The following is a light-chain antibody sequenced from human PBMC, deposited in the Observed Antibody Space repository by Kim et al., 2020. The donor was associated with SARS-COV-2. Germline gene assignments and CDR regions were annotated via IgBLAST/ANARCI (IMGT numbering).Light chain of an antibody. J-gene: IGLJ3*02. CDR2: EDR. V-gene: IGLV6-57*01. Sequence: NFMLTQPHSVSGSPGQTVTISCTRSSGNIASNYVQWYLQRPGSSPSIVIHEDRRRPSGVPERFSGSIDSSSNSASLTISGLKIEDEADYYCQSYDGLNQVFGGGIQLTVL. CDR3: QSYDGLNQV. CDR1: SGNIASNY.